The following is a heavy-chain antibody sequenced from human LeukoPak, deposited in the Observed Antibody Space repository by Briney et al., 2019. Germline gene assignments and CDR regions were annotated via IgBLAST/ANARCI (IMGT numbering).Heavy chain of an antibody. D-gene: IGHD3-10*01. Sequence: GGSLRLSCAASGFTFSSYGMHWVRQAPGKGLEWGAVIWYDGSNKYCADSVKGRFTISRDNSKNTLYLQMNSLRAEDTAVYYCARGAVTMVRGVIVYYGMDVWGQGTTVTVSS. V-gene: IGHV3-33*01. CDR2: IWYDGSNK. CDR1: GFTFSSYG. CDR3: ARGAVTMVRGVIVYYGMDV. J-gene: IGHJ6*02.